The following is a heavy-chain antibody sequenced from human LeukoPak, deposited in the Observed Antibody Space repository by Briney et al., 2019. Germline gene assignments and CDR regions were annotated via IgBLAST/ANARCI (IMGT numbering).Heavy chain of an antibody. D-gene: IGHD6-13*01. CDR2: INRNSGGT. CDR3: AREVIAAAGRLFDY. J-gene: IGHJ4*02. Sequence: GASVKVSCKASGYTFTDYYMHWVRQAPGQGLEWMGRINRNSGGTNYAQKFQGRVTMTRDTSISIAYMELSSLTSDDTAVYYCAREVIAAAGRLFDYWAQGTLVTVSS. V-gene: IGHV1-2*06. CDR1: GYTFTDYY.